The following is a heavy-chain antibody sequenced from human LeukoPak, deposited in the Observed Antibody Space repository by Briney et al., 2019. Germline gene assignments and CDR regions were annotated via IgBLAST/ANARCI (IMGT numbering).Heavy chain of an antibody. CDR3: ARGGYSSYMDV. CDR2: INPNSGST. Sequence: ASVKVSCKASGYTFTGYYMHWVRQAPGQGLEWMGWINPNSGSTTYAQQFQGRVTMTRGTSTSTVYMELSSLRSEDTAVYYCARGGYSSYMDVWGKGTTVTVSS. CDR1: GYTFTGYY. D-gene: IGHD5-18*01. J-gene: IGHJ6*03. V-gene: IGHV1-2*02.